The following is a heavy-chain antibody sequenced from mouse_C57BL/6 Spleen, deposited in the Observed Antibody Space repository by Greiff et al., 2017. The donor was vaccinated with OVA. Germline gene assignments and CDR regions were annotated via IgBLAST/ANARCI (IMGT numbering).Heavy chain of an antibody. CDR3: ARWAYDYDRGY. D-gene: IGHD2-4*01. J-gene: IGHJ2*01. CDR1: GYTFTSYW. CDR2: IYPGSGST. Sequence: QVQLQQSGAELMKPGASVKMSCKASGYTFTSYWITWVKQRPGQGLEWIGDIYPGSGSTNYNEKFKSKATLTVDTSSSTAYMQLSSLTSEDSAVYYCARWAYDYDRGYWGQGTTLTVSS. V-gene: IGHV1-55*01.